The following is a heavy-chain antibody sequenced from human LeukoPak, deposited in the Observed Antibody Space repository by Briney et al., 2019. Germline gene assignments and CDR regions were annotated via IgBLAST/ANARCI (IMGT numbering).Heavy chain of an antibody. CDR3: ARVVRGCGRDY. D-gene: IGHD6-19*01. CDR1: GYTFTGYY. Sequence: ASVKVSCKASGYTFTGYYMYWVRQTPGQGLELMGWINPNSGGTNYAQKFQGRITVTRDTSISTAYMELSRLRSDDTAVYYCARVVRGCGRDYWGQGTLVNVSS. J-gene: IGHJ4*02. V-gene: IGHV1-2*02. CDR2: INPNSGGT.